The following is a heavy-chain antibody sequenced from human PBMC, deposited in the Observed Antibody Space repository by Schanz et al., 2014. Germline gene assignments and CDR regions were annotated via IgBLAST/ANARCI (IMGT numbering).Heavy chain of an antibody. Sequence: DVHLLESGGGLVQPGGSLRLSCAASEFTFSTDAMSWVRQAPGKGPEWVSYIRSSSTPIYYADSVKGRFTISRDNAKNSLYLQMSSLRAEDTAVYYCAKSLESCPGGRCSRGYFDYWGQGTLVTVSS. V-gene: IGHV3-48*01. J-gene: IGHJ4*02. CDR2: IRSSSTPI. CDR3: AKSLESCPGGRCSRGYFDY. CDR1: EFTFSTDA. D-gene: IGHD2-8*02.